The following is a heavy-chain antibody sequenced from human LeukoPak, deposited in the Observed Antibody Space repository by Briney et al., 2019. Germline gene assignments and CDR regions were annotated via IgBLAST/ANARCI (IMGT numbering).Heavy chain of an antibody. V-gene: IGHV1-2*02. CDR1: GYTFTRHY. CDR3: ARARRRSTSWSEWYYYYYMDV. J-gene: IGHJ6*03. CDR2: INPNSGGT. D-gene: IGHD2-2*01. Sequence: GASVKVSCKASGYTFTRHYMHWVRQAPGQGLEWMGWINPNSGGTNYAQKFQGRVTMTRDTSISTAYMELSRLRSDDTAVYYCARARRRSTSWSEWYYYYYMDVWGKGTTVTVSS.